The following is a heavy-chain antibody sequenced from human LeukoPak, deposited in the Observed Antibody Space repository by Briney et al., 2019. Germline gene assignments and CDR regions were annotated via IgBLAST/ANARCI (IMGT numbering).Heavy chain of an antibody. CDR2: IIPILGIA. J-gene: IGHJ4*02. Sequence: ASVKVSCKASGGTFSSYAISWVRQAPGQGLEWMGRIIPILGIANYAQKFQGRVTITADKSTSTAYMELSSLRSEDTAVYYCASTRGSYSGNEDFDFWGQGALGTVSS. V-gene: IGHV1-69*04. CDR1: GGTFSSYA. CDR3: ASTRGSYSGNEDFDF. D-gene: IGHD5-12*01.